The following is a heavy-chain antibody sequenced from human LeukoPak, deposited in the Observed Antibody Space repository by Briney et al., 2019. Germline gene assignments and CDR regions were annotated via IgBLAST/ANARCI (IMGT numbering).Heavy chain of an antibody. CDR2: INPNSGGT. V-gene: IGHV1-2*02. J-gene: IGHJ4*02. CDR3: ARPAGTASGY. Sequence: GASVKVSCKASGYTFTGYYMHWVRQAPGRGLEWMGWINPNSGGTNYAQRFQGRVTMTRDTSISTAYMELSRLRSDDTAVYYCARPAGTASGYWGQGTLVTVSS. CDR1: GYTFTGYY. D-gene: IGHD6-19*01.